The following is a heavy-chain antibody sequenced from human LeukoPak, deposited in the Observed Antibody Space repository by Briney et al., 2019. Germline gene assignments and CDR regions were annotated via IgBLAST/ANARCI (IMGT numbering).Heavy chain of an antibody. J-gene: IGHJ4*02. CDR3: AKDSHFDY. CDR1: GFIFNNYE. Sequence: GGSLRLSCAASGFIFNNYEMSWVRQAPGKGLEWVSVINSSGGGTYYADSVKGRFTISRDNFKDTLYLQMNSLKAEDTAVYYCAKDSHFDYWGQGALVTVSS. V-gene: IGHV3-23*01. CDR2: INSSGGGT.